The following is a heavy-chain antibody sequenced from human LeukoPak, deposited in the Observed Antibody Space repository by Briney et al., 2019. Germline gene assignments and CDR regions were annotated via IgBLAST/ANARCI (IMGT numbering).Heavy chain of an antibody. CDR1: GFTFGKYW. CDR3: ARLGAGAGFWSGFRFDP. CDR2: VYYTGNT. Sequence: GSLRLSCVASGFTFGKYWMSWIRQPPGKGLEWIGYVYYTGNTKYNPSLKSRVTISEDTSKNQFFLKLNSVTAADTAVYYCARLGAGAGFWSGFRFDPWGQGTLVTVSS. D-gene: IGHD3-3*01. J-gene: IGHJ5*02. V-gene: IGHV4-59*01.